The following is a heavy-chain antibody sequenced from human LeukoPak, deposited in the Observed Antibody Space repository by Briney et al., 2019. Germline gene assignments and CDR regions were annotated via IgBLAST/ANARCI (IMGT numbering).Heavy chain of an antibody. CDR2: IYASGST. D-gene: IGHD3-22*01. Sequence: SQTLSLTCTVSGGSISNLNYYWSWIRQPAGKGLEWIGRIYASGSTNYNPSLKSRVTISVDTSKNQFSLKLSSVTAADTAVYYCARDRDRWMIVVVSAAFDIWGQGTMVTVSS. V-gene: IGHV4-61*02. CDR3: ARDRDRWMIVVVSAAFDI. CDR1: GGSISNLNYY. J-gene: IGHJ3*02.